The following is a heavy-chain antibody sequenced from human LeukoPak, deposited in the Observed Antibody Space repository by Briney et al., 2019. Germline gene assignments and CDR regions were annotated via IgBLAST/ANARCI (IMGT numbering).Heavy chain of an antibody. CDR2: INWNGGST. CDR1: GFTFDDYG. Sequence: RSGGSLRLSCAASGFTFDDYGMSWVRQAPGKGLEWVSGINWNGGSTGYADSVKGRFTISRDNAKNSLYLQMNSLRAEDTALYYCARVVRFLEWLTPSEWYYYYMDVWGKGTTVTVSS. D-gene: IGHD3-3*01. V-gene: IGHV3-20*04. CDR3: ARVVRFLEWLTPSEWYYYYMDV. J-gene: IGHJ6*03.